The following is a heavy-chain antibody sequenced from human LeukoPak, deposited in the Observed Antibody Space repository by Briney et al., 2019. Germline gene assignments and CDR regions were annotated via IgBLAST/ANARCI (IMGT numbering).Heavy chain of an antibody. D-gene: IGHD2-2*01. CDR1: GGSISSSSYY. V-gene: IGHV4-61*02. J-gene: IGHJ6*03. CDR3: ARDRVPAAKYKNYYYMDV. Sequence: PSETLSLTCTVSGGSISSSSYYWSWIRQPAGKGLEWIGRIYTSGSTNYNPSLKSRVTMSVDTSKNQFSLKLSSVTAADTAVYYCARDRVPAAKYKNYYYMDVWGKGTTVTVSS. CDR2: IYTSGST.